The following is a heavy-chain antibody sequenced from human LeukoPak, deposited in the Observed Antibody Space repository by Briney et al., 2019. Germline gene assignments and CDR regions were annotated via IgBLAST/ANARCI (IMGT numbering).Heavy chain of an antibody. Sequence: PSETLSLTCTVSGGSISSYYWSWIRQPPGKGLEWIGYIYYSGSTNYNPSLKSRVTISVDTSKNQFSLKLSSVTAADTAVYYCAKTYYDILTGPTVGWFDPWGQGTLVTVSS. CDR3: AKTYYDILTGPTVGWFDP. V-gene: IGHV4-59*08. CDR1: GGSISSYY. J-gene: IGHJ5*02. D-gene: IGHD3-9*01. CDR2: IYYSGST.